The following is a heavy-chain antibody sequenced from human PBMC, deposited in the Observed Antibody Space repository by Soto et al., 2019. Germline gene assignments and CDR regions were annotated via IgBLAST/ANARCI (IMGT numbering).Heavy chain of an antibody. Sequence: PSETLSLTCTVSGGSISSSTYYWGWMRQPPGKGLEWIASFFIGGNPYYNPSLKSRVIISVDRSKNQLPLKVRSVTAADTAVYYCAREPYGDYVGYFDPWGPGIKVTVSS. D-gene: IGHD4-17*01. CDR2: FFIGGNP. J-gene: IGHJ5*02. CDR3: AREPYGDYVGYFDP. CDR1: GGSISSSTYY. V-gene: IGHV4-39*06.